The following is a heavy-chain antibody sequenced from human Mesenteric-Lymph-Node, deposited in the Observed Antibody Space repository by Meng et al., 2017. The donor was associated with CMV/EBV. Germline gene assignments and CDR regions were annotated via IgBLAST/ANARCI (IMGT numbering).Heavy chain of an antibody. V-gene: IGHV3-30*02. Sequence: GESLKISCAASGFTFSNAWMSWVRQAPGKGLEWVTFIHYDTRSIDYADSVKGRFTISRDNAKNSLYLQMNSLRADDTAVYYCARESTYHFWSGDYKSTTLFDYWGQGTLVTVSS. CDR3: ARESTYHFWSGDYKSTTLFDY. J-gene: IGHJ4*02. D-gene: IGHD3-3*01. CDR2: IHYDTRSI. CDR1: GFTFSNAW.